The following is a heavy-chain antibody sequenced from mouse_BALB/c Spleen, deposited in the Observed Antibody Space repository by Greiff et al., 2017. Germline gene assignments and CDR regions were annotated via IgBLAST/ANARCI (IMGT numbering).Heavy chain of an antibody. CDR2: IDPENGDT. V-gene: IGHV14-4*02. Sequence: EVKLVESGAELVRSGASVKLSCTASGFNIKDYYMHWVKQRPEQGLEWIGWIDPENGDTEYAPKFQGKATMTADTSSNTAYLQLSSLTSEDTAVYYCNAWGLRRDYWGQGTTLTVSS. J-gene: IGHJ2*01. CDR3: NAWGLRRDY. D-gene: IGHD2-2*01. CDR1: GFNIKDYY.